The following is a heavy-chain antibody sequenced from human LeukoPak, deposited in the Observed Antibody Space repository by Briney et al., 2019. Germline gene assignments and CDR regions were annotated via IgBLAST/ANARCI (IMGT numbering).Heavy chain of an antibody. J-gene: IGHJ6*02. CDR2: IYHSGST. D-gene: IGHD5-18*01. CDR3: ARDSVDTAMVGYYYGMDV. V-gene: IGHV4-4*02. Sequence: SETLSLTCAVSGGSLSSSNWWSWVRQPPGKGLEWIEEIYHSGSTNYNSSLKSRVTISVDKSKNQFSLKLSSVTAADTAVYYCARDSVDTAMVGYYYGMDVWGQGTTVTVSS. CDR1: GGSLSSSNW.